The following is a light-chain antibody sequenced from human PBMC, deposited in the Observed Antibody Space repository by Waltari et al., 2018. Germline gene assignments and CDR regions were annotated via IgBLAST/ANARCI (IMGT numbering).Light chain of an antibody. V-gene: IGKV1-33*01. CDR2: DAS. CDR3: QQYDNLPLT. Sequence: DIQMTQSPSSLSASVGDRVTITCQASQDISNDLNWYQQKGGKAPKLLIYDASNLETGVPSRFSGIGSGTDFTFTISSLQPEDIATYYCQQYDNLPLTFGGGTKVEI. CDR1: QDISND. J-gene: IGKJ4*01.